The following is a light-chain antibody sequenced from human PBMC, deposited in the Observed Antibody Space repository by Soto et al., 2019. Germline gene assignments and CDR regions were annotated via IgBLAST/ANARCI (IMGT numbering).Light chain of an antibody. CDR1: QTINNY. V-gene: IGKV3-11*01. CDR2: DAS. Sequence: EIVLTQSPATLYLSPGERATLSCRASQTINNYLVWYQQKPGQAPRLLIFDASNRATGIPARFSGSGSGTDFTLTISSLEPEDFAVYYCQQRTNWPALTFGGGTKIEIK. CDR3: QQRTNWPALT. J-gene: IGKJ4*01.